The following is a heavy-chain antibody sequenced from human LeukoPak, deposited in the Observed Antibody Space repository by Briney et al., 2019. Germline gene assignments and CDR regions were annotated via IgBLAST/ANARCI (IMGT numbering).Heavy chain of an antibody. CDR3: AKDLGPYDP. D-gene: IGHD7-27*01. Sequence: GGSLRLSCAASGFTFSTYDMSWVRQAPGKGLEWVSGISGSGSSTYYADSVKGRFTISRDNSKNTLFLQMNNLRDEDTAVYYCAKDLGPYDPWGQGTLVTVSS. CDR1: GFTFSTYD. J-gene: IGHJ5*02. V-gene: IGHV3-23*01. CDR2: ISGSGSST.